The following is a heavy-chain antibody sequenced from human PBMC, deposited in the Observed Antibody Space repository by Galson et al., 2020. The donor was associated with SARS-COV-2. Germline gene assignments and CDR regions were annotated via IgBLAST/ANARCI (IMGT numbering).Heavy chain of an antibody. CDR1: GGSISSYY. J-gene: IGHJ4*02. D-gene: IGHD6-19*01. CDR3: ARYSSGWYSVFDY. CDR2: IYYSGST. Sequence: SQTLSLTCTVSGGSISSYYWSWIRQPPGKGLEWIGYIYYSGSTNYNPSLKSRVTISVDTSKNQFSLKLSSVTAADTAVYYCARYSSGWYSVFDYWGQGTLVTVSS. V-gene: IGHV4-59*01.